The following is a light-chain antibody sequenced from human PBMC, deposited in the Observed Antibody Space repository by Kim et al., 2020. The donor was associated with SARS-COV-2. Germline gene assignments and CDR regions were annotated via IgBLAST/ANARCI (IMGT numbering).Light chain of an antibody. J-gene: IGKJ2*03. Sequence: SASVGDRITSSCRASQSISNYLNWYQQEPGKAPKLLIYAASSLQSGVSSRFSGSGSGTDFTLTIGSLQPEDFATYFCQQSYKPPFSFGQGTKLEI. V-gene: IGKV1-39*01. CDR2: AAS. CDR1: QSISNY. CDR3: QQSYKPPFS.